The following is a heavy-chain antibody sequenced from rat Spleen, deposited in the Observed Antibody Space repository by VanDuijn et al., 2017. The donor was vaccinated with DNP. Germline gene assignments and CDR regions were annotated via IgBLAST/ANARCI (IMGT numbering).Heavy chain of an antibody. V-gene: IGHV2-1*01. J-gene: IGHJ4*01. CDR1: GFSLTSNS. D-gene: IGHD1-10*01. Sequence: QVQLKESGPGLVQPSQTLSLTCTVSGFSLTSNSVSWVRQPPGKGLEWMGAIWSGGSTDYNSALKSRLSISRDTAKSQVFLKMNRLQTEDTAIYFCTCTTITGVMDAWGQGASVTVSS. CDR2: IWSGGST. CDR3: TCTTITGVMDA.